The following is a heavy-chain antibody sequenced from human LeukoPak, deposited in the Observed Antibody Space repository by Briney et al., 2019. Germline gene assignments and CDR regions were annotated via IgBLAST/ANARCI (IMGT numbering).Heavy chain of an antibody. CDR2: IYYSGST. V-gene: IGHV4-30-4*08. D-gene: IGHD5-18*01. J-gene: IGHJ4*02. CDR1: GGSISSGDYY. CDR3: ARAKSGGYSHGYYFDY. Sequence: SQTLSLTCTVSGGSISSGDYYWSWIRQPPGKGLEWIGYIYYSGSTYYNPSLKSRVTISVDTSKNQFSLKLSSVTAADTAVYYCARAKSGGYSHGYYFDYWGQGTLVTVSS.